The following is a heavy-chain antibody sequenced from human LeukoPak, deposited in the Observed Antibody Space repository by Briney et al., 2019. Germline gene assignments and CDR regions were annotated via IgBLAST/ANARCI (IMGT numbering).Heavy chain of an antibody. Sequence: GGSLRLSCAASGFTFSSYAMSWVRQAPGKGLEWVSAISGSGGSTYYADSVKGRFTISRDNSKNTLDLQMNSLRAEDTAVYYCAKQIAVAKTYFDYWGQGTLVTVSS. D-gene: IGHD6-19*01. CDR2: ISGSGGST. CDR3: AKQIAVAKTYFDY. CDR1: GFTFSSYA. V-gene: IGHV3-23*01. J-gene: IGHJ4*02.